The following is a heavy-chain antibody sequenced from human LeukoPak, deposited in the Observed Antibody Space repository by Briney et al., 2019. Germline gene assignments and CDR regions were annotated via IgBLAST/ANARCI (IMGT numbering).Heavy chain of an antibody. J-gene: IGHJ4*02. V-gene: IGHV4-59*01. CDR1: GDSISGYY. Sequence: LETLSHTCTVSGDSISGYYWNWIRQPPGKGLEWIGYIYYSGGTNYNPSRKSRLTISVDLSKEQFSMKLTSVTAADTAVYYGARGKEEGPGRFDYWGQGTLVTVSS. CDR3: ARGKEEGPGRFDY. CDR2: IYYSGGT.